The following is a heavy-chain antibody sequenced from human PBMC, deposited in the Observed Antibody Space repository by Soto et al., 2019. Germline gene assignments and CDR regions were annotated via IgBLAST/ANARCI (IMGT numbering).Heavy chain of an antibody. D-gene: IGHD3-3*01. CDR1: GYTLTELS. V-gene: IGHV1-24*01. CDR3: ARVRFWEWLSWLIDY. CDR2: FDPEDGGT. Sequence: ASVKVSCKVSGYTLTELSMHWVRQAPGKGLEWMGGFDPEDGGTSYAQKFQGRVTMTGDTSTSTAYMELSSLRSEDTAVYYCARVRFWEWLSWLIDYGGQEPLFTVSS. J-gene: IGHJ4*02.